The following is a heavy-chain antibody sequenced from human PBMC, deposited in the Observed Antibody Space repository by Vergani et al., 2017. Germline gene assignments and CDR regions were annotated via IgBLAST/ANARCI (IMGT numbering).Heavy chain of an antibody. V-gene: IGHV4-59*01. J-gene: IGHJ4*02. Sequence: QVQLQESGPGLVKPSETLSLTCTVSGGSISSYYWSWIRQPPGKGLEWIGYIYYSGSTNYNPSLKSRVTISVDTSKNQFSLKLSSVTAADTAVYYCARLNRQYYYGSGAYFDYWGQGTLVTVSS. CDR2: IYYSGST. D-gene: IGHD3-10*01. CDR1: GGSISSYY. CDR3: ARLNRQYYYGSGAYFDY.